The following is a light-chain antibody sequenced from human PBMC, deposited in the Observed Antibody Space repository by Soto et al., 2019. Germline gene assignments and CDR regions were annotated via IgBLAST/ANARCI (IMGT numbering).Light chain of an antibody. J-gene: IGKJ5*01. CDR2: DIS. CDR3: QQYNNWPS. V-gene: IGKV3-15*01. Sequence: EGVITQARATLSVSPGERATLSCRASQTVSRNLAWYQQRPGQAPRLLIYDISNRAAGVPARFSGSGSETEFTLTIRSLQSEDFAFYFCQQYNNWPSFGQATR. CDR1: QTVSRN.